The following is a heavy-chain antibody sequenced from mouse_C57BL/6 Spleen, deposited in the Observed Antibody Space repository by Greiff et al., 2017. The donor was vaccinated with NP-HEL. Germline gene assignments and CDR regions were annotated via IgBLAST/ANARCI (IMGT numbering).Heavy chain of an antibody. V-gene: IGHV1-69*01. CDR1: GYTFTSYW. J-gene: IGHJ1*03. CDR3: AGEDYGSYWSFDV. D-gene: IGHD2-2*01. Sequence: QVQLQQPGAELVMPGASVKLSCKASGYTFTSYWMHWVKQRPGQGLEWIGEIDPSDSYTNYNQKFKGKATLTVDKSSSNAYMQPSSLTSEDSAVDYCAGEDYGSYWSFDVWGTGTTVTVSS. CDR2: IDPSDSYT.